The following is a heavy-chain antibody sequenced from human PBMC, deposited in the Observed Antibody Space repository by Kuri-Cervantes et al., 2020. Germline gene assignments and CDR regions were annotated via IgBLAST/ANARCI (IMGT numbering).Heavy chain of an antibody. Sequence: SCKASGGTFSSYGMHWVRQAPGKGLEWVAVISYDGSNKYYADSVKGRFTISRDNSKNTLYLQMNSLRAEDTAVYYCAKDRIGYSSSWAPDYWGQGTLVTVSS. V-gene: IGHV3-30*18. CDR2: ISYDGSNK. D-gene: IGHD6-13*01. CDR1: GGTFSSYG. CDR3: AKDRIGYSSSWAPDY. J-gene: IGHJ4*02.